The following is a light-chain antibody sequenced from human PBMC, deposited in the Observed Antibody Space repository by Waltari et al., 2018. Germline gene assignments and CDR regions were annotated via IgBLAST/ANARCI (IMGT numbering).Light chain of an antibody. CDR2: WAS. J-gene: IGKJ3*01. CDR1: QSLLYRSSNKNF. Sequence: DIVVDQSPDSLSVSLGGRAPIHCTSSQSLLYRSSNKNFLAWYQQKPGQPPKLLIYWASTRESGVPDRFSGSGSGTDFTLTISSLQAEDVAVYYCQQYYSTIFTFGPGTKVDIK. CDR3: QQYYSTIFT. V-gene: IGKV4-1*01.